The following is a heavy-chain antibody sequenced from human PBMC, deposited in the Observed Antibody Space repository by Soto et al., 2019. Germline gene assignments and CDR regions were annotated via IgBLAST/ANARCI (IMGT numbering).Heavy chain of an antibody. Sequence: SETLSLTCAVSSGSISSSNWWSWVRQPPGKGLEWIGEIYHSGSTNYNPSLKSRVTISVDKSKNQFSLELSSVTAADTAVYYCARELYRAAARRGWFDPWGQGTLVTVSS. J-gene: IGHJ5*02. CDR1: SGSISSSNW. V-gene: IGHV4-4*02. CDR3: ARELYRAAARRGWFDP. D-gene: IGHD6-13*01. CDR2: IYHSGST.